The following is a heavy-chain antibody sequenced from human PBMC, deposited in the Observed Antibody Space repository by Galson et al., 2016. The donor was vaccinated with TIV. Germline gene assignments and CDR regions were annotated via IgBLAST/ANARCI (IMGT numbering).Heavy chain of an antibody. D-gene: IGHD4-17*01. V-gene: IGHV4-31*03. J-gene: IGHJ3*02. CDR3: ARDKNDYGVDAFDI. CDR1: GGSINSGGYY. CDR2: IYYSGTT. Sequence: TLSLTCTVSGGSINSGGYYWSWLRQHPGKGPEWIGYIYYSGTTQYNPSLKSRVTISVDTSKTQFSLNLSSVTAADTAVYYCARDKNDYGVDAFDIWGQGTMVIVSS.